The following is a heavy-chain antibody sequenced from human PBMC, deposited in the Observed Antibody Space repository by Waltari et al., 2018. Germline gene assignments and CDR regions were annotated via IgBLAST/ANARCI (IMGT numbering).Heavy chain of an antibody. CDR3: ARHWKRSGYRFDP. V-gene: IGHV4-39*01. CDR1: GRSLSSGGYY. Sequence: QLRLQETGPGLVRPSETLSHTCTVSGRSLSSGGYYWGWIRQSPGKGLEWIGSIYYSGSTYYNPTLESRVTISGDTSKNEFSLKLSSVTAADTAVYYCARHWKRSGYRFDPWGQGTLVTVSS. J-gene: IGHJ5*02. D-gene: IGHD5-12*01. CDR2: IYYSGST.